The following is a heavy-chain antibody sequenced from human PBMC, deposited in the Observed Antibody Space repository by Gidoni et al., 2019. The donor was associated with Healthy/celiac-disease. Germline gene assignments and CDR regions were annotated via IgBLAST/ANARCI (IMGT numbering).Heavy chain of an antibody. CDR1: GFTFGDYA. V-gene: IGHV3-49*05. CDR3: TLDYGDYFRNYYYGMDV. Sequence: EVQLVESGGGLVKPGRCLRLSCTASGFTFGDYAMSWFRQAPGKGLEGVGFIRSKAYGGTTEYAASVKGSFTISRDDSKSIAYLQMNSLKSEDTAVYYCTLDYGDYFRNYYYGMDVWGQGTTVTVSS. D-gene: IGHD4-17*01. CDR2: IRSKAYGGTT. J-gene: IGHJ6*02.